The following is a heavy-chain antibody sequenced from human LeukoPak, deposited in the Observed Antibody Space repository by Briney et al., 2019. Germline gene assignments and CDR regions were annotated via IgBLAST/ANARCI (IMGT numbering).Heavy chain of an antibody. V-gene: IGHV1-2*02. Sequence: PGASVKVSCKASGFTFTDYYMHWVRLAPGQGLEWMGYINPHSGVTSFPQKFRGRVTLTTDTYISAAYMELSSLISDDTAMYYCVREGSTKAFDLWGQGALVTVSS. CDR2: INPHSGVT. CDR3: VREGSTKAFDL. J-gene: IGHJ4*02. CDR1: GFTFTDYY. D-gene: IGHD2-15*01.